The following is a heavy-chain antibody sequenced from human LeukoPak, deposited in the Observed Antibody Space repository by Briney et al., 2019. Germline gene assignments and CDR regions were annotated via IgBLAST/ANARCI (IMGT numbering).Heavy chain of an antibody. CDR2: ISGSGGST. D-gene: IGHD3-9*01. Sequence: GGSLRLSCAASGFTFSSYGMSWVRQAPGKGLEWVSAISGSGGSTYYADSVKGRFTISRDNSKNTLYLQMNSLRAEDTAVYYCAKSHILTGYYMSYYYMDVWGKGTTVTISS. J-gene: IGHJ6*03. CDR3: AKSHILTGYYMSYYYMDV. V-gene: IGHV3-23*01. CDR1: GFTFSSYG.